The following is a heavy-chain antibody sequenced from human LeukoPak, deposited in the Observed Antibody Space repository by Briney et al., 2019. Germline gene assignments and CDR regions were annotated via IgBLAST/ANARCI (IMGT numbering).Heavy chain of an antibody. CDR3: ARLTYHADSSGYFYFDY. CDR1: GFTFSDHY. D-gene: IGHD3-22*01. Sequence: PGGSLRLSCAASGFTFSDHYMDWVRQAPGKGLEWVGRIKNKANSYTTKYAASVTGRFTISRDDSKNSLYLQMNSLKTEDTAVYYCARLTYHADSSGYFYFDYWGQGTLVTVSS. V-gene: IGHV3-72*01. CDR2: IKNKANSYTT. J-gene: IGHJ4*02.